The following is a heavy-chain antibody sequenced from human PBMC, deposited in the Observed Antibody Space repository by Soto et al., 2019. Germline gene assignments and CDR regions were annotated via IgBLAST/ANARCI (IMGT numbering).Heavy chain of an antibody. CDR2: ISYDGSNK. CDR3: AREASGYSYGRLDY. J-gene: IGHJ4*02. Sequence: PVGSLRLSCAASGFTFSSYAMHWVRQAPGKGLEWVAVISYDGSNKYYADSVKGRFTISRDNSKNTMYLQMNSLRAEDTAVYYCAREASGYSYGRLDYWGQGTLVTVSS. D-gene: IGHD5-18*01. V-gene: IGHV3-30-3*01. CDR1: GFTFSSYA.